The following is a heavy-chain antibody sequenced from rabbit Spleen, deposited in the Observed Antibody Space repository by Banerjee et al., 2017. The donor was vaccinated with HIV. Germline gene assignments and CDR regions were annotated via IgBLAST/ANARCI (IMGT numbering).Heavy chain of an antibody. CDR2: IWGGANGAT. V-gene: IGHV1S45*01. J-gene: IGHJ6*01. Sequence: QQQLVESGGGLVKPGASLTLTCKASGFSFTNRDWMCWVRQAPGNGLEWIACIWGGANGATYYASWAKGRFTISKTSSTTVDLKMTSLTAADTATYFCARDSGTSFSSYGMDLWGQGTLSPS. D-gene: IGHD8-1*01. CDR1: GFSFTNRDW. CDR3: ARDSGTSFSSYGMDL.